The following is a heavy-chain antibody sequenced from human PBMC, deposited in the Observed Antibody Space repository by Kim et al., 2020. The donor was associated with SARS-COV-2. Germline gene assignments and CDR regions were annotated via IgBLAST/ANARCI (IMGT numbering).Heavy chain of an antibody. V-gene: IGHV3-23*01. CDR1: GFTFSSYA. J-gene: IGHJ5*02. D-gene: IGHD5-18*01. CDR3: KVSATAVNRGWFDP. Sequence: GGSLRLSCAASGFTFSSYAMSWVRQAPGKGLDWVSSISGSGGSAYYADSVKGRFTISRDNYKNILYLQMNSLKVEDTAVYYCKVSATAVNRGWFDPWGQG. CDR2: ISGSGGSA.